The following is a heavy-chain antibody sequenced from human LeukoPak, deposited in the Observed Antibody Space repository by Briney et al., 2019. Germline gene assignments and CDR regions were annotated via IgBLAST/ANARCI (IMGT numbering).Heavy chain of an antibody. Sequence: SETLSLTCTVSGGSISSYYWSWIRQPPGKGLEWIGYIYYSGSTNYNPSLKSRVTISVDASKNQFSLKLSSVTAADTAVYYCARIRDYYYGMDVWGQGTTVTVSS. CDR1: GGSISSYY. V-gene: IGHV4-59*08. J-gene: IGHJ6*02. CDR2: IYYSGST. D-gene: IGHD3-10*01. CDR3: ARIRDYYYGMDV.